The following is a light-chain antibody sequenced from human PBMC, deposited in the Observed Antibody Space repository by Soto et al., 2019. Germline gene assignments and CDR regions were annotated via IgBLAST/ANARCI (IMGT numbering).Light chain of an antibody. CDR2: DVS. CDR3: SSYTSSSVV. Sequence: QSALTHPASVSGSPGQSITISCTGTSSDVGGYNYVSWYQQHPGKAPKLMIYDVSNRPSGVSNRFSGSKSGNTASLTISGLQAEDEADYYCSSYTSSSVVFGGGTKVTVL. J-gene: IGLJ2*01. V-gene: IGLV2-14*01. CDR1: SSDVGGYNY.